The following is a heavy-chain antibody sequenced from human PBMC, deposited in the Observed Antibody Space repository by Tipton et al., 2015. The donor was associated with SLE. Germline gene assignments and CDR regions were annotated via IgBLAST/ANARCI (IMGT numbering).Heavy chain of an antibody. V-gene: IGHV3-20*04. J-gene: IGHJ4*02. D-gene: IGHD3-3*01. Sequence: GSLRLSCAASGFTFDDYGMSWVRQAPGKGLEWVSGINWNGGSTGYADSVKGRFTISRDNSKNTLYLQMNSLRAEDTAVYYCAKHYDFWSGQNYWGQGTLVTVSS. CDR3: AKHYDFWSGQNY. CDR1: GFTFDDYG. CDR2: INWNGGST.